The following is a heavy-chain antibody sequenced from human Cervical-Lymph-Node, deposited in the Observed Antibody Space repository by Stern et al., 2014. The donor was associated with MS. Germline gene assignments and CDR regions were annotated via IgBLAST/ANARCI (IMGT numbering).Heavy chain of an antibody. CDR2: ISGSGATT. CDR1: GFTFNNYA. CDR3: AKDAQSSSWTKNWFDP. J-gene: IGHJ5*02. Sequence: VQLVESGGGLVQPGGSLRLSCTASGFTFNNYAMSWVRQAPGKGLQWVSGISGSGATTSYADSVKGRFTISRDNSKNTLYLQMNSLRAEDTAVYYCAKDAQSSSWTKNWFDPWGQGTLVTVSS. V-gene: IGHV3-23*04. D-gene: IGHD6-13*01.